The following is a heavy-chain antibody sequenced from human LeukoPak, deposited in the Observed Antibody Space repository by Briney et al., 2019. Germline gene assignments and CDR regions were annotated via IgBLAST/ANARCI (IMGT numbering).Heavy chain of an antibody. CDR3: AREGGGYSSSWYEGRHFDY. V-gene: IGHV1-2*02. J-gene: IGHJ4*02. CDR2: INPNSGGT. CDR1: GYTFTGYY. D-gene: IGHD6-13*01. Sequence: ASVKVSFKASGYTFTGYYMHWVRQAPGQGLEWMGWINPNSGGTNYAQKFQGRVTMTRDTSISTAYMELSRLRSDDTAVYYCAREGGGYSSSWYEGRHFDYWGQGTLVTVPS.